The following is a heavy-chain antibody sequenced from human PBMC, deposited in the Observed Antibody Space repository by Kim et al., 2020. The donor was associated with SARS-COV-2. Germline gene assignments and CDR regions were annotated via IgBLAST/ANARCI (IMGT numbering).Heavy chain of an antibody. Sequence: SETLSLTCAVYGGSFSGYYWSWIRQPPGKGLEWIGEINHSGSTNYNPSLKSRVTISVDTSKNQFSLKLSSVTAADTAVYYCARVGPMGTSEGYYYGMDVWGQGTTVTVSS. CDR3: ARVGPMGTSEGYYYGMDV. D-gene: IGHD3-10*01. V-gene: IGHV4-34*01. CDR1: GGSFSGYY. CDR2: INHSGST. J-gene: IGHJ6*02.